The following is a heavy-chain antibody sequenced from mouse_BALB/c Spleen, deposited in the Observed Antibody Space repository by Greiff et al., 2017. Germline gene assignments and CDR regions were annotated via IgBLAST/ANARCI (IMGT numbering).Heavy chain of an antibody. J-gene: IGHJ3*01. V-gene: IGHV7-3*02. CDR2: IRNKANGYTT. D-gene: IGHD2-2*01. Sequence: EVKVVESGGGLVQPGGSLRLSCATSGFTFTDYYMSWVRQPPGKALEWLGFIRNKANGYTTEYSASVKGRFTISRDNSQSILYLQMNTLRAEDSATYYCARDYGYGSWFAYWGQGTLVTVSA. CDR1: GFTFTDYY. CDR3: ARDYGYGSWFAY.